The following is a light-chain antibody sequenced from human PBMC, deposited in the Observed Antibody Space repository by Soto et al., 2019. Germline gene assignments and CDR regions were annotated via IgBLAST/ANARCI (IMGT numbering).Light chain of an antibody. CDR1: QSVSSR. V-gene: IGKV3D-20*02. J-gene: IGKJ5*01. CDR3: QQRSVWPIT. Sequence: EIVLTQSPGTLSLSPGERATLSFRASQSVSSRLAWYQQKPGQAPRLLISGASSRATGIPDRFSGSGSGTDFTLTVSSLEPEDFVLYFCQQRSVWPITFGQGTRLEIK. CDR2: GAS.